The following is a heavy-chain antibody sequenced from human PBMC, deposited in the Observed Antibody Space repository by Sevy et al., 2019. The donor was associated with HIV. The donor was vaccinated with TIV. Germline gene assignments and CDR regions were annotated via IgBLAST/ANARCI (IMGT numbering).Heavy chain of an antibody. D-gene: IGHD3-10*01. CDR2: IYTSGST. Sequence: SETLSLTCTVSGGSISSGSYYWSWIRQPAGKGLEWIGRIYTSGSTNYNPSLKSRVTMSVDTSKNQFSLKLSSVTAADTAVYYCASAYYYGSGVDSWGQGTLVTVSS. J-gene: IGHJ4*02. V-gene: IGHV4-61*02. CDR1: GGSISSGSYY. CDR3: ASAYYYGSGVDS.